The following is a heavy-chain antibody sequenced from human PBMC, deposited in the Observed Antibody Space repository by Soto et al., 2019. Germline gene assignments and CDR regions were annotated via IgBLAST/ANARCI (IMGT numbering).Heavy chain of an antibody. J-gene: IGHJ4*02. D-gene: IGHD3-9*01. CDR2: IKPDGSEN. V-gene: IGHV3-7*04. Sequence: EVPLVESGGGLVQPGGSLRLSCAPSGFTLHNLWMSWVRQAPGKGLEWVANIKPDGSENSYVDSVKGRFTISRDNAKNSLYLQMNNLRAEDTAVYYCARANFDIRGQGTLVTVSS. CDR1: GFTLHNLW. CDR3: ARANFDI.